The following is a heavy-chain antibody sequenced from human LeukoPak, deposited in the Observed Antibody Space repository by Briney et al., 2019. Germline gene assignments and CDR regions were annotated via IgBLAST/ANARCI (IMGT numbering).Heavy chain of an antibody. J-gene: IGHJ4*02. CDR2: IYSGGST. D-gene: IGHD1-26*01. V-gene: IGHV3-53*01. Sequence: PGGSLRLSCAAFGLTVSSNYMSWVRQAPGKGLEWVSGIYSGGSTFYADSVKGRFTISRDNSKNTLYLQMNSLRAEDTAVYYCARDGAGYSTLELYWGQGTLVTVSS. CDR1: GLTVSSNY. CDR3: ARDGAGYSTLELY.